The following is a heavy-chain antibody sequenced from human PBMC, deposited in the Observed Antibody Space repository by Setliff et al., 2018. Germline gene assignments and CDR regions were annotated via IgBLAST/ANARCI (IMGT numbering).Heavy chain of an antibody. CDR2: IRSKADKYAA. J-gene: IGHJ5*02. CDR1: GFTFSGAE. Sequence: LRLSCAASGFTFSGAEIHWVRQAPGKGLEWVGRIRSKADKYAADYGASAKGRFIISRDDSKKTAYLQMSSLRAEDTAMYYCLLPCTSGWHNWADPWGQGTLVTSPQ. D-gene: IGHD6-19*01. V-gene: IGHV3-73*01. CDR3: LLPCTSGWHNWADP.